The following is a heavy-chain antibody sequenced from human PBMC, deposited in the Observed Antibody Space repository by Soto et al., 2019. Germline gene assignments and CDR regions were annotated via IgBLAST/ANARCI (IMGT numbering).Heavy chain of an antibody. D-gene: IGHD3-10*01. J-gene: IGHJ5*02. V-gene: IGHV4-61*01. CDR1: GGSVSSGNYY. CDR3: ARDRGLLLWFGELYWFDP. Sequence: SETLSLTCTVSGGSVSSGNYYWSWIRQPPGEGLEWIGYFYYTGSINYNPSLKSRVTISIDASKNQFSLRLSSVTAADTAVYYCARDRGLLLWFGELYWFDPWGRGTLVTVSS. CDR2: FYYTGSI.